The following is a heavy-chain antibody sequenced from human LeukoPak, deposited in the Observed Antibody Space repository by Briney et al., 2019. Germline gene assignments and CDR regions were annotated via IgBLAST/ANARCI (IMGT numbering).Heavy chain of an antibody. CDR3: ASLVHYDFWSGYFRPSDAIDV. V-gene: IGHV4-34*01. Sequence: SETLSLTCAVYGGSFSGDYWTWIRQPPGKGLEWIGEINHSGSTNYNPSLKSRVTISGDTSKKQFSLQVSSMTAADTAVYYCASLVHYDFWSGYFRPSDAIDVWGQGTAVTVSS. J-gene: IGHJ3*01. CDR2: INHSGST. D-gene: IGHD3-3*01. CDR1: GGSFSGDY.